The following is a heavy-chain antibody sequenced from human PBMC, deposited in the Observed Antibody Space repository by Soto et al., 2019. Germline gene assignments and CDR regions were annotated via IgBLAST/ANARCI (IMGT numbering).Heavy chain of an antibody. CDR3: ATGAKPNPFARVDYYMAV. J-gene: IGHJ6*03. CDR2: FDPEDGET. V-gene: IGHV1-24*01. CDR1: GYTLTELS. Sequence: GASVKVSCKVSGYTLTELSMHWVRQAPGKGLEWMGGFDPEDGETIYAQKFQGRVTMTEDTSTDTAYMELSSLRSEDTAVYYCATGAKPNPFARVDYYMAVWGKGTTVTVSS.